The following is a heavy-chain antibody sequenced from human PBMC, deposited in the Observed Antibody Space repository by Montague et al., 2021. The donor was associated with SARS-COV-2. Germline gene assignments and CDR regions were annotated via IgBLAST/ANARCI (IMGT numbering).Heavy chain of an antibody. CDR1: DGSFSNFY. Sequence: ETLSLTCAVFDGSFSNFYWSWIRQPHGKGLERIGEINHSGTTYYNPSXKSRVTISVDTSRNQFSLKLNSVTAADAAVYYCASGDDNGSGYLDVWGKGTTVTVSS. J-gene: IGHJ6*03. D-gene: IGHD1-26*01. CDR3: ASGDDNGSGYLDV. V-gene: IGHV4-34*01. CDR2: INHSGTT.